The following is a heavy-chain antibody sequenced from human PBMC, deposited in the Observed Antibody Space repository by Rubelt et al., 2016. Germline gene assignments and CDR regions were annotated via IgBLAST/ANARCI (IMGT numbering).Heavy chain of an antibody. D-gene: IGHD5-24*01. CDR3: AREEMATITK. CDR2: IYSGGST. CDR1: GFTVGNNF. Sequence: GESGGGLVQPGGSLRLSCAASGFTVGNNFMNWVRQAPGKGLEWVSVIYSGGSTYYADSVKGRFTISRHNSKNTLYLQMNSLRAEDTAVYYCAREEMATITKWGQGTLVTVSS. J-gene: IGHJ4*02. V-gene: IGHV3-53*04.